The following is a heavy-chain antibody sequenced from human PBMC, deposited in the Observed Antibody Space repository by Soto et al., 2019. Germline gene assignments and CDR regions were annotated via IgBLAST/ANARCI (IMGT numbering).Heavy chain of an antibody. CDR2: VHGGDSNT. CDR1: GYMFTNYW. V-gene: IGHV5-51*01. J-gene: IGHJ4*02. D-gene: IGHD6-19*01. CDR3: ARRVTSSTGWDY. Sequence: GESLKISCKGSGYMFTNYWIGWVRQMSGKGLEWMGIVHGGDSNTRYSPSFDGQVTISTDKSINTAYLQWSSLKASDTAMYYCARRVTSSTGWDYWGQGALVTVSS.